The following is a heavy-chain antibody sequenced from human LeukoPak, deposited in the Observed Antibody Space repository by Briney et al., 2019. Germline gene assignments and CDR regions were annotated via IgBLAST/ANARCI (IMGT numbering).Heavy chain of an antibody. Sequence: SKTLSLTCSVSGGSTSGSYWSWVRQPPGKGLQWIGYIHYTGSTDYNPSLKSRVPISIDTPKNQVSLRVTSVTAADTAVYYCARTGYGRDYYGMDVWGQGTTVTVSS. CDR3: ARTGYGRDYYGMDV. CDR2: IHYTGST. J-gene: IGHJ6*02. V-gene: IGHV4-59*01. D-gene: IGHD1-26*01. CDR1: GGSTSGSY.